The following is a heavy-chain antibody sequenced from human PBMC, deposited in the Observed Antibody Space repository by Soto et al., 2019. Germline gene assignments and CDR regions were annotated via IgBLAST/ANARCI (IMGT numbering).Heavy chain of an antibody. J-gene: IGHJ4*02. D-gene: IGHD4-17*01. V-gene: IGHV3-66*01. CDR3: ARINYGVPGYLDY. CDR2: IHSGGST. CDR1: GFTVSSYY. Sequence: GGSLRLSCAASGFTVSSYYMKWVRQAPGKGLEWVSVIHSGGSTYYADSVKGRFTISRDNSKNTLHLQMNSLRAEDTAVYYCARINYGVPGYLDYWGRGTLVTVSS.